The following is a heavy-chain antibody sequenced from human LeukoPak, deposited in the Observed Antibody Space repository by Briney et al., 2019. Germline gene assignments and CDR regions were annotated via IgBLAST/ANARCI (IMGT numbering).Heavy chain of an antibody. CDR2: MSYSGST. D-gene: IGHD3-22*01. CDR3: ARRSYSAWFDP. CDR1: GGSIISSDDSY. J-gene: IGHJ5*02. Sequence: SETLSLTCTVSGGSIISSDDSYWGWIRQPPGKGLEYIGTMSYSGSTYNNLSLKSRVTISVDASKNQFSLKLRSVTAADTAVYYCARRSYSAWFDPWGQGTLVTVSS. V-gene: IGHV4-39*01.